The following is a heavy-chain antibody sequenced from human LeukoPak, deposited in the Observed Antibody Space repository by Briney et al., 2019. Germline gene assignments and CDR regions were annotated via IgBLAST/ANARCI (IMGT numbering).Heavy chain of an antibody. CDR2: INPGGNEI. V-gene: IGHV3-7*01. CDR1: GLTFRSYW. J-gene: IGHJ4*02. CDR3: MCWGTDNH. D-gene: IGHD7-27*01. Sequence: SGGSLRLPCTFSGLTFRSYWMNWVRQAPGKGLEWVANINPGGNEIRSVDSVKGRSIISRDNAKNSLDLQMSSLRVEDTAVYYCMCWGTDNHWGQGILVTVSS.